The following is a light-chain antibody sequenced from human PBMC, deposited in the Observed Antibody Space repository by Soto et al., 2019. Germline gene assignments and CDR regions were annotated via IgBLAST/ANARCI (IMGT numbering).Light chain of an antibody. CDR2: DVS. CDR3: SSYTSSSTLYV. V-gene: IGLV2-14*02. CDR1: SSDVGSYNL. J-gene: IGLJ1*01. Sequence: QSALTQPASVSGSPGQSITISCTGTSSDVGSYNLVSWYQQHPGKAPKLMIYDVSNRPSGVSNRFSGSKSGNTASLTISGLQAEDEADYYCSSYTSSSTLYVFVTGTKVTVL.